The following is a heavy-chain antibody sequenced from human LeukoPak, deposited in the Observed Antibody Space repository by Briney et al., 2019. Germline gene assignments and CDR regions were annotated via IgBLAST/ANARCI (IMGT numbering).Heavy chain of an antibody. CDR2: INWNGGST. V-gene: IGHV3-20*04. CDR1: GFTFDDYG. CDR3: ARGTLKAAATDFDY. Sequence: GGSLRLSCAASGFTFDDYGMSWVRQAPGEGLEWVSGINWNGGSTGYADSVKGRFTISRNNAKNSLYLQMNSLRAEDTALYYCARGTLKAAATDFDYWGQGTLVTVSS. J-gene: IGHJ4*02. D-gene: IGHD6-13*01.